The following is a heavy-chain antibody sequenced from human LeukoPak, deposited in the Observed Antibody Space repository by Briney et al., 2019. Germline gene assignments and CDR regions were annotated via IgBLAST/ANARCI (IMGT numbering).Heavy chain of an antibody. CDR2: IIPIFGTA. J-gene: IGHJ6*03. D-gene: IGHD2-15*01. V-gene: IGHV1-69*05. Sequence: GASVKVSCKASGGTFSSYAISWLRQAPGQGLEWMGRIIPIFGTANYAQKFQGRVTITTDESTSTAYMELSSLRSEDTAVYYCARDLANPVVAAKEFYYYYYMDVWGRGTTVTVSS. CDR3: ARDLANPVVAAKEFYYYYYMDV. CDR1: GGTFSSYA.